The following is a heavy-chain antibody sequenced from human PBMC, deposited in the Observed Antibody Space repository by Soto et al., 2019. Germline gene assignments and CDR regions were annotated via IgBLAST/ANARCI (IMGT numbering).Heavy chain of an antibody. CDR2: ISGSGGST. D-gene: IGHD2-21*01. CDR1: GFTFSSYA. V-gene: IGHV3-23*01. Sequence: GGSLRLSCAASGFTFSSYAMSWVRQAPGKGLEWVSAISGSGGSTYYADSVKGRFTISRDNSKNTLYLQMNSLRAEDTAAYYCAKKGTSVMNYFDYWGQGTLVTVSS. J-gene: IGHJ4*02. CDR3: AKKGTSVMNYFDY.